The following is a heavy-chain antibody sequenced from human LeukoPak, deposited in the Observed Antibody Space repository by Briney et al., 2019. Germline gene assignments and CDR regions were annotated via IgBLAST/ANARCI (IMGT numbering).Heavy chain of an antibody. CDR1: GYTFTSYG. J-gene: IGHJ4*02. CDR2: ISAYNGNT. V-gene: IGHV1-18*01. D-gene: IGHD3-9*01. Sequence: GASVKVSCKASGYTFTSYGISWERQAPGQGLEWMGWISAYNGNTNYAQKLQGRVTMTTDTSTSTAYMELRSLRSDDTAVYYCARDLVRNYDILTGYPLDYWGQGTLVTVSS. CDR3: ARDLVRNYDILTGYPLDY.